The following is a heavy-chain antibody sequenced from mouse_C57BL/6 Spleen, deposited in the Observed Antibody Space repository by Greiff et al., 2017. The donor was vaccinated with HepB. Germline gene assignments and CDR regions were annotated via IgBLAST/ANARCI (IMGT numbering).Heavy chain of an antibody. CDR1: GYTFTSYG. J-gene: IGHJ4*01. V-gene: IGHV1-81*01. Sequence: VQLQQSGAELARPGASVKLSCKASGYTFTSYGISWVKQRTGQGLEWIGEIYPRSGNTYYNEKFKGKATLTADKSSSTAYMELRSLTSEDSAVYFCARVGPYAMDYWGQGTSVTVSS. CDR2: IYPRSGNT. CDR3: ARVGPYAMDY.